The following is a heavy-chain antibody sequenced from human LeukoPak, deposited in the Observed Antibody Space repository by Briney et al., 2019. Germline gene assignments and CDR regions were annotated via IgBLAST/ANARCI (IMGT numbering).Heavy chain of an antibody. CDR3: ARHVPYYDSSGSTLGHFQH. J-gene: IGHJ1*01. D-gene: IGHD3-22*01. V-gene: IGHV4-39*01. Sequence: PSETLSLTCIVSGGSISSSSYYWAWIRQPPGKGLEWIGSIYYSGSTYYNPSLKSRVTISVDTSKNQFSLKLSSVTAADTAVFYCARHVPYYDSSGSTLGHFQHWGQSTLVTVSS. CDR2: IYYSGST. CDR1: GGSISSSSYY.